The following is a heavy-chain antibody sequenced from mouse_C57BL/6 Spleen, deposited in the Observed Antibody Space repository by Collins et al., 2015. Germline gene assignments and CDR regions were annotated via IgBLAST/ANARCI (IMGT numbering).Heavy chain of an antibody. CDR2: INPSNGGA. CDR3: ARSTYPHWYFDV. V-gene: IGHV1-53*01. CDR1: GYTFTSYW. Sequence: QVQLQQPGTELVKPGASVNPSCKASGYTFTSYWMHWVKQRPGQGLEWIGNINPSNGGADYNEKFKSKATLTVDKSSSTAYMHLSSLTSEDSAVYYCARSTYPHWYFDVWGTGTTVTVSS. J-gene: IGHJ1*03. D-gene: IGHD5-1*01.